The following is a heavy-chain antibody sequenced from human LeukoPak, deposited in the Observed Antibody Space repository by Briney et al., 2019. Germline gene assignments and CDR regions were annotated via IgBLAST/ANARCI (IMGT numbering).Heavy chain of an antibody. J-gene: IGHJ6*03. Sequence: GGSLRLSCAASGFTFDDYGMSWVRQAPGKGLEWVSGINWNGGSTGYADSVKGRFTISGDNAKNSLYLQMNSLKAEDTALYYCARDRVNDYVWGSSLTDMDVWGKGTTVTVSS. CDR3: ARDRVNDYVWGSSLTDMDV. D-gene: IGHD3-16*01. V-gene: IGHV3-20*04. CDR2: INWNGGST. CDR1: GFTFDDYG.